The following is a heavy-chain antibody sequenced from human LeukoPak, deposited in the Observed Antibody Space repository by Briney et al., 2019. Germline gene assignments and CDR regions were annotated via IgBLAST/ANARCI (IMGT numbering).Heavy chain of an antibody. Sequence: GGSLRLSCAASGFRFSDYWIYWVRQAPGRGLEWVSRIKTDGSYTNYADSVKGRFTISRDNAKNSLYLQMNGLRAEDTAVYYCTRAKVPGYWGQGTLVTVSS. V-gene: IGHV3-74*01. J-gene: IGHJ4*02. CDR2: IKTDGSYT. CDR1: GFRFSDYW. CDR3: TRAKVPGY. D-gene: IGHD1-1*01.